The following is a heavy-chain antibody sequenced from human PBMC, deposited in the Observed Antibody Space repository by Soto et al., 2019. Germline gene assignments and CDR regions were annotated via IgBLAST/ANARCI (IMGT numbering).Heavy chain of an antibody. CDR3: ARLHSNYYYYGMDV. J-gene: IGHJ6*02. V-gene: IGHV4-39*01. D-gene: IGHD4-4*01. CDR2: IYYSGST. CDR1: GGSISSSSYY. Sequence: SETLSLTCTVSGGSISSSSYYWGWIRQPPGKGLEWIGSIYYSGSTYYNPSLKSRVTISVDTSKNQFSLKLSSVTAADTAVYYCARLHSNYYYYGMDVWGQGTTVTVSS.